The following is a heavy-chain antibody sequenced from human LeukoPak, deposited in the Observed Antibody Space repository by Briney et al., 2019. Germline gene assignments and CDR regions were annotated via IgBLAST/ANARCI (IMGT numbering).Heavy chain of an antibody. CDR2: ISGDGDST. CDR3: ARDEYKADAY. V-gene: IGHV3-23*01. J-gene: IGHJ4*02. Sequence: GGSLRLSCAASGFSFTSYALDLVRQAPGKGLEWISVISGDGDSTHYADSVRGRFTISRDNSKNTLYLQMNSLRAEDTAVYYCARDEYKADAYWGQGTLVTVSS. D-gene: IGHD2/OR15-2a*01. CDR1: GFSFTSYA.